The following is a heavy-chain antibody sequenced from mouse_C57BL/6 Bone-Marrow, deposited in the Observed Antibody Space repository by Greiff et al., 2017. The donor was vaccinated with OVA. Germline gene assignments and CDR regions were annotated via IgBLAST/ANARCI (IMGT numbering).Heavy chain of an antibody. D-gene: IGHD2-1*01. CDR3: AREDGNYDYYAMDY. CDR1: GFTFSDYG. CDR2: ISSGSSTI. J-gene: IGHJ4*01. Sequence: EVQVVESGGGLVKPGGSLKLSCAASGFTFSDYGMHWVRQAPEKGLEWVAYISSGSSTIYYADTVKGRFTISRDNAKNTLFLQMTSLRSEDTAMYYCAREDGNYDYYAMDYWGQGTSVTVSS. V-gene: IGHV5-17*01.